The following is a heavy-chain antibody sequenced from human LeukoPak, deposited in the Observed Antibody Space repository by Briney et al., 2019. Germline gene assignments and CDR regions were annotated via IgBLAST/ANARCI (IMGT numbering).Heavy chain of an antibody. V-gene: IGHV3-21*01. J-gene: IGHJ4*02. CDR3: ARDDGSYSRSPGFDY. CDR2: ISTSSSYI. CDR1: GFTFSSYS. Sequence: GGSLRLSCAASGFTFSSYSMNWVRQAPGKGLEWVSSISTSSSYIYYADSVKGRSTIFRDNARNSLFLQMNSLRAEDTAVYYCARDDGSYSRSPGFDYWGQGTLVTVSS. D-gene: IGHD1-26*01.